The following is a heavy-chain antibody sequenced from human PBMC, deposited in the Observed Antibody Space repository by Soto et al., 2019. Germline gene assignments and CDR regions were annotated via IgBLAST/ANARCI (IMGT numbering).Heavy chain of an antibody. CDR2: IYYSGST. CDR3: ASSNIAAAGFYYYGMDV. D-gene: IGHD6-13*01. CDR1: GGSISSYY. Sequence: QVQLQESGPGLVKPSETLSLTCTVSGGSISSYYWSWIRQPPGKGLEWIGYIYYSGSTNSNPSLNSRFTITVDAAKNQFSLTHSSVTAANTAVYYWASSNIAAAGFYYYGMDVWGRGTTVTVSS. J-gene: IGHJ6*02. V-gene: IGHV4-59*01.